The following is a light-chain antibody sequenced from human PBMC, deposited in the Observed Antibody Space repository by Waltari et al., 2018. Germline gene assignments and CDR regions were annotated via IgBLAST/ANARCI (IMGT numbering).Light chain of an antibody. V-gene: IGLV1-44*01. J-gene: IGLJ3*02. Sequence: QSALTQPPSASGTPGPRVTMSCSGLNSNIRPQTVNWYQQVPGTAPKLLIYSNEQRPSGVPDRVSGSKSGTSASLAISGLQSEDEADYYCAAWDDSLNGWVFGGGTKLTVL. CDR2: SNE. CDR3: AAWDDSLNGWV. CDR1: NSNIRPQT.